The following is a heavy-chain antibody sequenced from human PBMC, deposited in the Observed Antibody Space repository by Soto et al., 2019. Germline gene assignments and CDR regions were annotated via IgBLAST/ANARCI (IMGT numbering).Heavy chain of an antibody. D-gene: IGHD6-25*01. CDR1: RGAISSGTNY. V-gene: IGHV4-39*01. Sequence: QLQLQESGPGLVKPSETLSLTCTVSRGAISSGTNYWAWIRQPPGKGLEWIANIYYSGSTFYNPSLKSRVPLPLDPPQNQFSLKLRFVTAADAAVYNCVRHEAGWYFDPWAQGNLVTVSS. CDR3: VRHEAGWYFDP. CDR2: IYYSGST. J-gene: IGHJ4*02.